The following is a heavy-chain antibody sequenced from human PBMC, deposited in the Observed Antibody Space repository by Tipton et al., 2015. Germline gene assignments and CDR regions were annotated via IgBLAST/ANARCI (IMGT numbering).Heavy chain of an antibody. CDR3: ATSVLAAPFDS. D-gene: IGHD2-15*01. CDR2: IYYSGST. J-gene: IGHJ4*02. V-gene: IGHV4-59*08. CDR1: GGSISLYY. Sequence: TLSLTCTVSGGSISLYYWSWIRQPPGKGLEWIGFIYYSGSTNYNPSLKSRVTISVDTSKKQFSLKLSSVTAADTAVYYCATSVLAAPFDSWGQGTLVTVSS.